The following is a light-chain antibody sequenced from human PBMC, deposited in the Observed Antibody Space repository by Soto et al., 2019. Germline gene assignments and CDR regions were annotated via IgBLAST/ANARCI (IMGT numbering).Light chain of an antibody. V-gene: IGKV1-27*01. CDR3: QKYNSAPQT. Sequence: DIQMTQSPSSLSASVGDRATITCRASQGLSNYLAWYHQKPGKVPTLLISAASTLQSGVPSRFSGSGSWRDVTVTISSLQPEDVATDYCQKYNSAPQTFGQGTKVEIK. CDR2: AAS. J-gene: IGKJ1*01. CDR1: QGLSNY.